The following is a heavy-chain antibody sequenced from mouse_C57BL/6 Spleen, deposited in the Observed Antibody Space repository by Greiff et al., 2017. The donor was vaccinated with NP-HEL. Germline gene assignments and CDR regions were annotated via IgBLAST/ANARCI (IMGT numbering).Heavy chain of an antibody. V-gene: IGHV1-81*01. CDR2: IYPRSGNT. CDR1: GYTFTSYG. D-gene: IGHD2-4*01. J-gene: IGHJ3*01. Sequence: QVQLQQSGAELARPGASVKLSCKASGYTFTSYGISWVKQRTGQGLEWIGEIYPRSGNTYYNEKFKGKATLTADKSSSTAYMELRSLTSEDSAVYFCARGSYDYRGFAYWGQGTLVTVSA. CDR3: ARGSYDYRGFAY.